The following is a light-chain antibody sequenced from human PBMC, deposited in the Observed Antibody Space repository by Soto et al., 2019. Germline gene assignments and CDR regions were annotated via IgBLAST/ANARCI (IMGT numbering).Light chain of an antibody. CDR1: QSVSSY. Sequence: EVVWTQYPSTLSLSPGERATVSCRASQSVSSYLAWYQQKPGQAPRLLIYGASTRATGIPARFSGSGSGTEFTLTISSLQSEDFAVYYCQQYNNWWTFGQGTKVDI. V-gene: IGKV3-15*01. J-gene: IGKJ1*01. CDR3: QQYNNWWT. CDR2: GAS.